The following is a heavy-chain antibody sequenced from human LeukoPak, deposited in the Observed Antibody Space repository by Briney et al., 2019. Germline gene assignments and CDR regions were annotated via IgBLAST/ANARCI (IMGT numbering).Heavy chain of an antibody. CDR3: ARGTPSGYYFPGGDYFDY. Sequence: TSETLSLTCTVSGGSISSGDYYWSWIRRPPGKGLEWIGYIYYSGSTYYNPSLKSRVTISVDTSKNQFSLKLSSVTAADTAVYYCARGTPSGYYFPGGDYFDYWGQGTLVTVSS. CDR2: IYYSGST. D-gene: IGHD3-22*01. J-gene: IGHJ4*02. CDR1: GGSISSGDYY. V-gene: IGHV4-30-4*01.